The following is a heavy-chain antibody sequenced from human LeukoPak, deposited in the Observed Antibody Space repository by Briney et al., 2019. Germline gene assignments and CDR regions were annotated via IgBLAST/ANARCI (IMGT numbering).Heavy chain of an antibody. CDR2: IIPIFGTA. CDR3: ARDRNVDDFWSGYYSVLAFDI. V-gene: IGHV1-69*05. J-gene: IGHJ3*02. CDR1: GGTFSSYA. Sequence: ASVKVSCKASGGTFSSYAISWVRQAPGQGLEWMGGIIPIFGTANYAQKFQSRVTITTDESTSTAYMELSSLRSEDTAVYYCARDRNVDDFWSGYYSVLAFDIWGQGTMVTVSS. D-gene: IGHD3-3*01.